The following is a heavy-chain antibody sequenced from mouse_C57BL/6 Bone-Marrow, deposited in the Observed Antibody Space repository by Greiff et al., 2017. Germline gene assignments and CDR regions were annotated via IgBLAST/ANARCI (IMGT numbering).Heavy chain of an antibody. D-gene: IGHD1-3*01. CDR1: GYTFTNYW. CDR2: IYPGGGYT. J-gene: IGHJ4*01. Sequence: VQLQQSGAELVRPGTSVKMSCKASGYTFTNYWIGWAKQSPGHGLEWIGDIYPGGGYTNYNEKFKGKATLTADKSSSTAYMQFSSLTSEDSAIYYCASSFLKYYWGQVTSVTVSS. V-gene: IGHV1-63*01. CDR3: ASSFLKYY.